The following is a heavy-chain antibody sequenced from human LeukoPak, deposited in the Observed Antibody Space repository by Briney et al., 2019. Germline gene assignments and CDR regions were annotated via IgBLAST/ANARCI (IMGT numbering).Heavy chain of an antibody. V-gene: IGHV4-61*02. CDR2: IQNNGRT. J-gene: IGHJ4*02. CDR1: GVSVGSDSYY. D-gene: IGHD3-3*01. CDR3: ARRSGYDFWSGYYVFDY. Sequence: SETLSLTCTVSGVSVGSDSYYWSWIRQPAGKGLEWIGRIQNNGRTNKKPSFWSRVTISVDTSKNQFSLKLSSVTAADTAVYYCARRSGYDFWSGYYVFDYWGQGTLVTASS.